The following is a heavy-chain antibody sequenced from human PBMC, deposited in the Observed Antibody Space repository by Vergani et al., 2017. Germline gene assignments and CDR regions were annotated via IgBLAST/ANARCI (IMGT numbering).Heavy chain of an antibody. J-gene: IGHJ3*02. V-gene: IGHV4-4*09. Sequence: QAQLQESGPGLVKPSETLSLTCHVFGVSVTDYNCNWIRQAPGKGRGWIGSLSTTGGSNQASHNPSLKSRVTISVDTSKNQFSLKLSSVTAADTAVYYCARRVLPYAVDIWGQGTMVTVSS. CDR1: GVSVTDYN. D-gene: IGHD3-10*01. CDR3: ARRVLPYAVDI. CDR2: LSTTGGS.